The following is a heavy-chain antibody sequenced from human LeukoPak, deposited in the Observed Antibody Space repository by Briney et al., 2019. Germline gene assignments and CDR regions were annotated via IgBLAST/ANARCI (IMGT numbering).Heavy chain of an antibody. CDR1: GFIFSSYW. J-gene: IGHJ6*02. CDR3: ARGWTAEGMDV. D-gene: IGHD1-14*01. V-gene: IGHV3-7*01. Sequence: TGGSLRLSCAASGFIFSSYWMSWVRQAPGKGLGWVANIKQDGSEKYYVDSVKGRFTISRDNAKNSLYLQMNSLRAEDTAVYYCARGWTAEGMDVWGQGTTVTVSS. CDR2: IKQDGSEK.